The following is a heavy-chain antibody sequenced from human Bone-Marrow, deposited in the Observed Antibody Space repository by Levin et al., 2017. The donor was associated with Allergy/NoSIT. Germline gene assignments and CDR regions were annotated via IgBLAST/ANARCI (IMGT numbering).Heavy chain of an antibody. CDR1: GFTFSHYW. J-gene: IGHJ3*02. CDR3: PRVGRYDTHNFYRWWRAFDI. D-gene: IGHD3-22*01. Sequence: SGGSLRLSCAASGFTFSHYWMHWVRQIPGKGLVWVSRINSDATSTSYADSVKGRFSISRDNAKNTVYLQMNSLRAEDTAVYFCPRVGRYDTHNFYRWWRAFDIWGHGTMVTVSS. CDR2: INSDATST. V-gene: IGHV3-74*01.